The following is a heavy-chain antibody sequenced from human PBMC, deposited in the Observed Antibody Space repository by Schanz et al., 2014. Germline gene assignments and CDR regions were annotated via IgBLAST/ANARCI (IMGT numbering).Heavy chain of an antibody. CDR2: IYHSGSP. CDR3: ARQGDVYRLDY. J-gene: IGHJ4*02. D-gene: IGHD1-26*01. CDR1: GASISFYD. Sequence: QVQLQESGPGLVKPSETLSLTCTVSGASISFYDWNWIRQSPGKGLEWIGYIYHSGSPIYNPSLQSRDTISIDTSKNHFPLKMESATAADTAMYFCARQGDVYRLDYWGQGTLVTVTS. V-gene: IGHV4-59*08.